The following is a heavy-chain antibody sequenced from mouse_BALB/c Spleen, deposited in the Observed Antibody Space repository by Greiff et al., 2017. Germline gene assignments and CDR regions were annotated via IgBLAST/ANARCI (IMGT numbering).Heavy chain of an antibody. Sequence: EVQGVESGGGLVQPKGSLKLSCAASGFTFNTYAMNWVRQAPGKGLEWVARIRSKSNNYATYYADSVKDRFTISRDDSQSMLYLQMNNLKTEDTAMYYGVRQSSPNWDAWFAYWGQGTLVTVSA. CDR1: GFTFNTYA. J-gene: IGHJ3*01. CDR3: VRQSSPNWDAWFAY. D-gene: IGHD4-1*01. V-gene: IGHV10-1*02. CDR2: IRSKSNNYAT.